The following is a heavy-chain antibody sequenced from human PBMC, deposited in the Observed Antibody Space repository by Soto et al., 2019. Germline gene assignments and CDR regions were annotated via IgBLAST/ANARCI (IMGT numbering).Heavy chain of an antibody. CDR2: IIPIFGTA. CDR3: ARDCSGGSCDSVLLHYYYYGMDV. Sequence: SVKVSCKASGGTFSSYAISWVRQAPGQGLEWMGGIIPIFGTANYAQKFQGRVTITADESTSTAYMELSSLRSEDTAVYYCARDCSGGSCDSVLLHYYYYGMDVWGQGTTVTVSS. CDR1: GGTFSSYA. D-gene: IGHD2-15*01. V-gene: IGHV1-69*13. J-gene: IGHJ6*02.